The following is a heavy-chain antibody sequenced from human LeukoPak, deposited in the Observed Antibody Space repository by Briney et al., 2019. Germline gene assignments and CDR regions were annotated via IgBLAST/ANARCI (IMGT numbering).Heavy chain of an antibody. CDR2: ISSSSSYI. Sequence: GGSLRLSCAASGFTFSSYSMNWVRQAPGKGLEWVSSISSSSSYIYYADSVKGRFTISRDNAKNSLYLQMNSLRAEDTAVYYCARDLGYYDSSVFDYWGQGTLVTVSS. D-gene: IGHD3-22*01. J-gene: IGHJ4*02. V-gene: IGHV3-21*01. CDR1: GFTFSSYS. CDR3: ARDLGYYDSSVFDY.